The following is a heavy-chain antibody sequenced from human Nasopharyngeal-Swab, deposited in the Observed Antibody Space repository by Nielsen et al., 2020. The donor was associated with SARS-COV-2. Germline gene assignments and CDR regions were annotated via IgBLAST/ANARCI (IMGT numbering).Heavy chain of an antibody. J-gene: IGHJ4*02. CDR2: IWYDGSNK. V-gene: IGHV3-33*01. CDR3: ARDREWVSFDY. D-gene: IGHD2-8*01. CDR1: GFTFSSYG. Sequence: GESLKISCAASGFTFSSYGMHWVRQAPGKGLEWVAVIWYDGSNKYYADSVKGRFTISRDNSKNTLYLQMNSLRAEDTAVYYCARDREWVSFDYWGQGTRVTVSS.